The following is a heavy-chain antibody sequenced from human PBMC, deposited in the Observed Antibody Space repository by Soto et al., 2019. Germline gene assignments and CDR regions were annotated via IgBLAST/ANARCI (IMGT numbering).Heavy chain of an antibody. J-gene: IGHJ4*02. D-gene: IGHD3-22*01. CDR1: GFTFTSSA. Sequence: SVKVSCKASGFTFTSSAVQWVRQARGQRLEWIGWIVVGSGNTNYAQKFQERVTITRDMSTSTAYMELSSLRSEDTAVYYCAADVDGNRYDSSGYYYGYWGQGTLVTVSS. CDR3: AADVDGNRYDSSGYYYGY. V-gene: IGHV1-58*01. CDR2: IVVGSGNT.